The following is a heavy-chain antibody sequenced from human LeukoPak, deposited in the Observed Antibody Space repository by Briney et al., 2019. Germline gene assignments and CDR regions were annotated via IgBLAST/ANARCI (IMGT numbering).Heavy chain of an antibody. J-gene: IGHJ4*02. CDR3: ARYYCGTSYCPGVDY. CDR1: GGSITSGGYF. D-gene: IGHD2-21*01. CDR2: ISYYGTP. Sequence: SETLSLTCTVSGGSITSGGYFWTWIRQRPGEGLEWIGYISYYGTPFYNPSFRSRLTISRDTPRNQCSLNLSSVTAADTALYYCARYYCGTSYCPGVDYWGQGALVTVSS. V-gene: IGHV4-31*03.